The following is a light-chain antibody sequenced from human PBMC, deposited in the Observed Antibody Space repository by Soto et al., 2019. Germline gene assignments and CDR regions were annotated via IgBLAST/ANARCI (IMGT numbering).Light chain of an antibody. J-gene: IGKJ5*01. CDR2: DAS. V-gene: IGKV3-11*01. CDR3: QQRSNWPPT. CDR1: QTVSSY. Sequence: EIVLTQYPATLSLSPGERSTRSCMASQTVSSYLAWYQQKPGQAHRLLIYDASNRATGIPARFSGSGSGTDFTLSISSLEPEDFAVYYCQQRSNWPPTVGPVTRLEIK.